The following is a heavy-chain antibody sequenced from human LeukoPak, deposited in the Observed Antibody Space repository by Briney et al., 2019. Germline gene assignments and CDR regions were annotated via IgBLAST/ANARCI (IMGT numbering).Heavy chain of an antibody. J-gene: IGHJ6*02. CDR1: GFSFDVYV. D-gene: IGHD3-10*01. V-gene: IGHV3-9*01. CDR3: AKDSRGSGSRYYGMDV. Sequence: PGTSLRLPCAASGFSFDVYVVHWVGQAPGKGLEGVSGTIWNNGSIGYADSVKGRFTTSRDNAKNSLYLQMNSLRAEDTALYYCAKDSRGSGSRYYGMDVWGQGTTVTVSS. CDR2: TIWNNGSI.